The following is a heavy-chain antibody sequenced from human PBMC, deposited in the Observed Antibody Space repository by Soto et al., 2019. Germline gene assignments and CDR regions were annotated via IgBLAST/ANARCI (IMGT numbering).Heavy chain of an antibody. CDR3: ARGMQGSRYFDL. J-gene: IGHJ2*01. Sequence: EVQLVESGGGLVQPGGSLRLSCTASGFIFSSYWMHWVRHAPGKGLVWGSRVTTGESSTSYADSVKGRFTVSRDNARNTLYLQMDSLRVEATAVYYCARGMQGSRYFDLWGRGTLVTVSS. V-gene: IGHV3-74*01. CDR2: VTTGESST. CDR1: GFIFSSYW.